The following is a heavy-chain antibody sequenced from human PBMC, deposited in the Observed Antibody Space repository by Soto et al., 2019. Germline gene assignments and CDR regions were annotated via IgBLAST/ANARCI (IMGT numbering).Heavy chain of an antibody. CDR3: ARDRWDY. CDR1: GGSFNSNY. CDR2: VYYTGST. Sequence: SETLSLTCAVSGGSFNSNYWSWVRQPPGKGLEWIGEVYYTGSTNYNPSLKSRVTISADTSQKQFSLKLTSVTAADTARYYCARDRWDYWGQGTLVTVSS. J-gene: IGHJ4*02. V-gene: IGHV4-34*01.